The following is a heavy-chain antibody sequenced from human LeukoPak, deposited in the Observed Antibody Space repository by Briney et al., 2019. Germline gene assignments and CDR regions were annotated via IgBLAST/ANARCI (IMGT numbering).Heavy chain of an antibody. CDR1: GGSFSGYY. CDR2: INHSGST. CDR3: ARGRFRIAVAGTAFDY. Sequence: PSETLSLTCAVYGGSFSGYYWSWIRQPPGKGLEWIGEINHSGSTYYNPSLKSRVTISVDTSKNQFSLKLSSVTAADTAVYYCARGRFRIAVAGTAFDYWGQGTLVTVSS. J-gene: IGHJ4*02. V-gene: IGHV4-34*01. D-gene: IGHD6-19*01.